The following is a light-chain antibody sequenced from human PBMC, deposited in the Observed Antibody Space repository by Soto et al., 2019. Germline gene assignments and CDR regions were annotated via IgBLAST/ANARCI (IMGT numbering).Light chain of an antibody. CDR2: RNN. V-gene: IGLV1-47*01. CDR3: AAWDDSLSGPSYV. J-gene: IGLJ1*01. Sequence: QSVLTQPPSASVKLAQMVTLSCSGSSSNIGSNYVYWYQQLPGTAPKLLIYRNNQRPSGVPDRFSGSKSGTSASLAISGLRSEDEADYYCAAWDDSLSGPSYVFGTGTKVTVL. CDR1: SSNIGSNY.